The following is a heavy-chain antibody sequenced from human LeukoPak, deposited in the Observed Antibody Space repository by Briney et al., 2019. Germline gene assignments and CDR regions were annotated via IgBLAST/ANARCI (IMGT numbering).Heavy chain of an antibody. CDR1: GFTFSSYS. CDR3: ARDNGYCSSTTRFYFDY. Sequence: GGSLRLSCAASGFTFSSYSMNWVRQAPGKGLEWVSFISSSSSYIYYADSVKGRFTISRDNAKNSLYLQMNSLRAEDTAVYYCARDNGYCSSTTRFYFDYWGQGTLVTVSS. J-gene: IGHJ4*02. CDR2: ISSSSSYI. V-gene: IGHV3-21*01. D-gene: IGHD2-2*03.